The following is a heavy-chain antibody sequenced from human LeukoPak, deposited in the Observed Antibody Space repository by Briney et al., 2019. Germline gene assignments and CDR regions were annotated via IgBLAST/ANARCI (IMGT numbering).Heavy chain of an antibody. D-gene: IGHD1-26*01. V-gene: IGHV3-21*01. CDR1: GFDFNNYN. J-gene: IGHJ6*03. CDR2: ITSSGTYI. Sequence: GVSLRLSCAASGFDFNNYNMNWVRQAPGKGLEWVSSITSSGTYIYYADSVKGRFTISRDNAKNSLYLQMNSLRPEDTAVYYCARDPYSGSYGDYYYYYMDVWGKGTTVTISS. CDR3: ARDPYSGSYGDYYYYYMDV.